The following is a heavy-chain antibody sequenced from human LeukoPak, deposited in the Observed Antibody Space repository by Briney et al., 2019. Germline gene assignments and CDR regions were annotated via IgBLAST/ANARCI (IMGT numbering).Heavy chain of an antibody. Sequence: SETLSLTCTVSGGSISSYYWSWIRQPPGKGLEWIGYIYYSGSTNYNPSLKSRVTISVDTSKNQFSLKLSSVTAADTAVHYCARDTGQLWLRNYYYGMDVWGQGTTVTVSS. J-gene: IGHJ6*02. CDR1: GGSISSYY. CDR2: IYYSGST. D-gene: IGHD5-18*01. V-gene: IGHV4-59*01. CDR3: ARDTGQLWLRNYYYGMDV.